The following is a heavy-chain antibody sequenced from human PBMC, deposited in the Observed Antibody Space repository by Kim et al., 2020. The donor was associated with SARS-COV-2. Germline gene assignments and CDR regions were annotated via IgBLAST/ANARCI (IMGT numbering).Heavy chain of an antibody. Sequence: VKVSCKASGGTFSSYAISWVRQAPGQGLEWMGGIIPIFGTANYAQKFQGRVTITADESTSTAYMELSSLRSEDTAVYYCARVTAYWMGSSGWYDYWGQGTLVTVSS. CDR3: ARVTAYWMGSSGWYDY. CDR2: IIPIFGTA. CDR1: GGTFSSYA. D-gene: IGHD6-19*01. V-gene: IGHV1-69*13. J-gene: IGHJ4*02.